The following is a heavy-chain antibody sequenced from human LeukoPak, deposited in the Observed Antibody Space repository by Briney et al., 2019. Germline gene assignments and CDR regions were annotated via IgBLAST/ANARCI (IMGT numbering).Heavy chain of an antibody. CDR3: ARAVRYAIHDYYYYYYMDV. CDR2: ISSSGSTI. V-gene: IGHV3-11*01. J-gene: IGHJ6*03. CDR1: GFTFSDYY. D-gene: IGHD2-8*01. Sequence: GGSLRLSCAASGFTFSDYYMSWIRQAPGKGLEWVSYISSSGSTIYYANSVKGRFTIPRDNAKNSLYLQMNSLRAEDTAVYYCARAVRYAIHDYYYYYYMDVWGKGTTVTVSS.